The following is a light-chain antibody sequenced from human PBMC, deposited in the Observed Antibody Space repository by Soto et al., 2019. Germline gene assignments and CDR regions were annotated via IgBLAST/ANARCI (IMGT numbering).Light chain of an antibody. J-gene: IGKJ4*01. CDR1: QSVSNNY. Sequence: TVLTQSPCTLSLSPGERATLSCRASQSVSNNYLACYQQKPGHAPRLLIYGSSNRATGIPDRFSGSGSGTNFTPPISRLQPADFAVFFCWQWSRGPPFTFGGGTKVDTK. V-gene: IGKV3-20*01. CDR3: WQWSRGPPFT. CDR2: GSS.